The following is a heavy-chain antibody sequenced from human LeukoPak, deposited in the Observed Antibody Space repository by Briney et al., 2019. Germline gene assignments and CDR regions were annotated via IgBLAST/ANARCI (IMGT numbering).Heavy chain of an antibody. CDR1: GGTFSSYA. CDR2: IIPILGIA. V-gene: IGHV1-69*04. Sequence: ASVKVSCKASGGTFSSYAISWVRQAPGQGLEWMGRIIPILGIANYAQKFQGRVTITADKSTSTAYMELSSLRSEDTAVYYCARRDGYNPFDYWGQGTLVTVSS. CDR3: ARRDGYNPFDY. J-gene: IGHJ4*02. D-gene: IGHD5-24*01.